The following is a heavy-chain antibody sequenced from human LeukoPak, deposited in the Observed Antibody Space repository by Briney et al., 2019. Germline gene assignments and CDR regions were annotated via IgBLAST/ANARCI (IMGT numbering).Heavy chain of an antibody. CDR3: VRYYTRHSWYFDL. D-gene: IGHD3-3*01. CDR2: ISSSSNYI. Sequence: MPGGSLRLSCAASGITGYSMHWVRQAPGKGLEWVCSISSSSNYIYCADSVKGRFTISRDNAKNSLFLQVSSLRAEDTAVYYCVRYYTRHSWYFDLWGRGTLVTVSS. V-gene: IGHV3-21*01. J-gene: IGHJ2*01. CDR1: GITGYS.